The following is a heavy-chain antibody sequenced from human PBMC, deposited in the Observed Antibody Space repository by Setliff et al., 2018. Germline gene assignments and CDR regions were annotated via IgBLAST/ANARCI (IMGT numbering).Heavy chain of an antibody. D-gene: IGHD7-27*01. J-gene: IGHJ4*01. Sequence: GGSLRLSCAASGFTFGSTAMHWVRQAPGKGLDWVATLSDDGSNEFYADSVQGRFAISRDNSKNTLYLQRNSLRSDDTAVYYCAGVHWTTNWFLHYWGQGTLVTVSS. CDR3: AGVHWTTNWFLHY. V-gene: IGHV3-30*09. CDR1: GFTFGSTA. CDR2: LSDDGSNE.